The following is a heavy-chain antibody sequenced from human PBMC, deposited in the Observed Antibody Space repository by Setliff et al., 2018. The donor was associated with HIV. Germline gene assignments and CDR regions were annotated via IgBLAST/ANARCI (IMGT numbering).Heavy chain of an antibody. CDR2: LYFGDSDP. J-gene: IGHJ3*02. Sequence: GESLKISCKTSGSNFATYWVGWVRQMPGKGLEWLGILYFGDSDPKYNPSFEGQVTISADKSIKTAFLQWRSLETSDTAIYYCARSYSSSWNFAFDIWGQGTMVTVSS. D-gene: IGHD6-13*01. CDR3: ARSYSSSWNFAFDI. CDR1: GSNFATYW. V-gene: IGHV5-51*01.